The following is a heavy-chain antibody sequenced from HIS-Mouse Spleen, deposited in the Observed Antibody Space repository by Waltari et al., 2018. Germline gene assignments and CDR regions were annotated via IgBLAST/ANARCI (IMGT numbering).Heavy chain of an antibody. V-gene: IGHV1-2*02. CDR1: GYTFTGYY. J-gene: IGHJ6*02. D-gene: IGHD1-26*01. CDR3: ARAHSGSYYYGMDV. Sequence: QVQLVQSGAEVKKPGASVKVSCKASGYTFTGYYMPWVRQAPGQGLEWMRWINTNSGGTNHAQKWQGRVNMTRDTSISTAYMELSRLRSDDTAVYYCARAHSGSYYYGMDVWGQGTTVTVSS. CDR2: INTNSGGT.